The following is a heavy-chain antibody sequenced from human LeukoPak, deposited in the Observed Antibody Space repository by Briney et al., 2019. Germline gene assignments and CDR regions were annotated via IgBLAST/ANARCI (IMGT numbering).Heavy chain of an antibody. J-gene: IGHJ5*02. Sequence: SETLSLTRTLSGGSISSYYWSWIRQPPGMGLEWIGYIYYSGSTKYNPSLKSRVTISVDTSKNQFSLRLSSVTAADTAVYYCARGGFLDPFDPWGQGTLVTVSS. CDR3: ARGGFLDPFDP. D-gene: IGHD1-1*01. V-gene: IGHV4-59*01. CDR2: IYYSGST. CDR1: GGSISSYY.